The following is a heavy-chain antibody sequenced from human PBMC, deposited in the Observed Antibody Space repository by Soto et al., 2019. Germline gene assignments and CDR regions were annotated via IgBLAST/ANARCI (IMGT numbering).Heavy chain of an antibody. J-gene: IGHJ4*02. Sequence: SETLSLTCAVYGGSFSGYYWSWIRQPPGKGLEWIGEINHSGSTNYNPSLKSRVTISVDTSKNQFSLKLSSVTAADTAVYYCARVPYGKTGWLDYWGQGTLVTVSS. D-gene: IGHD4-17*01. CDR1: GGSFSGYY. V-gene: IGHV4-34*01. CDR2: INHSGST. CDR3: ARVPYGKTGWLDY.